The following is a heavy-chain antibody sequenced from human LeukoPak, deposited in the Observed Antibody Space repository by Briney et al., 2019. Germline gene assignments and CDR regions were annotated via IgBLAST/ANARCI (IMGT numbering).Heavy chain of an antibody. J-gene: IGHJ4*02. D-gene: IGHD2-2*01. CDR1: GGSISSGDYY. Sequence: SQTLSLTCTVSGGSISSGDYYWSWIRQPPGKGLEWIGYIYYSGSTYYNPSLKSRVTISVDTSKNQFSLKLSSVTAADTAVYYCARVGDCSSTSCSNWGQGTLVIVSS. V-gene: IGHV4-30-4*08. CDR3: ARVGDCSSTSCSN. CDR2: IYYSGST.